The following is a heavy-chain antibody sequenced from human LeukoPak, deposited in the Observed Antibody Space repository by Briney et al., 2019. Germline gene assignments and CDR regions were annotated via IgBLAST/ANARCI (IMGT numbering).Heavy chain of an antibody. V-gene: IGHV1-2*02. Sequence: ASVKVSCKSSGYTYTGYYMHWVRQAPGQGLEWMGWINPNSGGTNYAQKFQGRVTMTRDTSISTAYMELSRLRSDDTAVYYCARYWDVLLWLGESFDYWGQGTLVTVSS. J-gene: IGHJ4*01. CDR3: ARYWDVLLWLGESFDY. CDR2: INPNSGGT. CDR1: GYTYTGYY. D-gene: IGHD3-10*01.